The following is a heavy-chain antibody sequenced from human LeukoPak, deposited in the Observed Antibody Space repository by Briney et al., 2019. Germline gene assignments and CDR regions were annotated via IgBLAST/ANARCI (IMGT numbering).Heavy chain of an antibody. CDR1: GASFSAFH. CDR3: ASRPFLYGFRTYFDN. V-gene: IGHV4-34*01. Sequence: SETLSPTWALYGASFSAFHWNWIRQSPAKDLEWLGEMNQSGPPRYNPSLQSRVTISVDKCKDQFSLNVRSVTAADTAVYYCASRPFLYGFRTYFDNWAQGTLVTVSS. D-gene: IGHD3-10*01. CDR2: MNQSGPP. J-gene: IGHJ4*02.